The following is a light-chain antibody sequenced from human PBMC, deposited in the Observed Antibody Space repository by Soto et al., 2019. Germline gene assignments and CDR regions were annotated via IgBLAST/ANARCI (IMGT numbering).Light chain of an antibody. J-gene: IGKJ4*01. CDR1: QSVLHSSNSLNY. Sequence: DIVMTQSPDSLSVSLGERATINCKSSQSVLHSSNSLNYLAWYQQKPGQPPKLLFYWASTREPGVPDRFSGSGSGTDFTLTINSLQAEDVATYYYQQYYSTPQLTFGGGTKVEIK. CDR3: QQYYSTPQLT. CDR2: WAS. V-gene: IGKV4-1*01.